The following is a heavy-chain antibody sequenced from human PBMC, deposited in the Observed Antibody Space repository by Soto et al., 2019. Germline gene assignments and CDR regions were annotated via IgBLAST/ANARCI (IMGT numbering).Heavy chain of an antibody. CDR3: GXSGPDLLTGYSRGNLDV. CDR2: INPGSGRT. J-gene: IGHJ6*01. D-gene: IGHD3-9*01. V-gene: IGHV1-2*02. CDR1: GYKFTACY. Sequence: ASVKVSCKASGYKFTACYIHWVRQAPGQGLEWMGWINPGSGRTHLAQKFQGRVTLSRDTSISTGYLELGSLTPDDTAVYYCGXSGPDLLTGYSRGNLDVWGQGTTVTVSS.